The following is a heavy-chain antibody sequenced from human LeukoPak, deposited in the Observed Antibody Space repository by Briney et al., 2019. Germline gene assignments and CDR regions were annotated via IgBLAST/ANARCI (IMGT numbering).Heavy chain of an antibody. J-gene: IGHJ4*02. CDR1: GFTFSSYS. CDR2: TNSRGRGE. CDR3: AREGSIVPHPELDY. Sequence: GGSLTLSCAASGFTFSSYSMNWVRQAPGKGLEWVSSTNSRGRGEYYADSVKGRFTISRDSAKNSLYLQMSSLRAEDTAVYYCAREGSIVPHPELDYWGQGTLVTVSS. D-gene: IGHD2-8*01. V-gene: IGHV3-21*01.